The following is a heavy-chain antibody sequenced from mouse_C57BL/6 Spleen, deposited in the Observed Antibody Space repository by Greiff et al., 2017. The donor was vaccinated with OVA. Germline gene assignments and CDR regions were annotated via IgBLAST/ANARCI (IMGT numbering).Heavy chain of an antibody. J-gene: IGHJ1*03. Sequence: EVKLVESGGGLVKPGGSLKLSCAASGFTFSDYGMHWVRQAPEKGLEWVAYISSGSSTIYYADTVKGRFTISRDNAKNTLFLQMTSLRSEDTAMYYCAREYYGSYWYFDVWGTGTTVTVSS. CDR2: ISSGSSTI. D-gene: IGHD1-1*01. CDR1: GFTFSDYG. V-gene: IGHV5-17*01. CDR3: AREYYGSYWYFDV.